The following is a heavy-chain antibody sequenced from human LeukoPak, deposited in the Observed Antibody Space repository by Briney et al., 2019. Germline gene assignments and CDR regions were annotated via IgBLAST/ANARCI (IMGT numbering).Heavy chain of an antibody. D-gene: IGHD3-3*01. CDR2: INAGNGNT. V-gene: IGHV1-3*01. Sequence: ASVKVSCKASGGTFSSYAISWVRQAPGQGLEWMGWINAGNGNTKYSQKFQGRVTITRDTSASTAYMELSSLRSDDTAVYYCAREPYDFWSGSSTVYFDYWGQGTLVTVSS. CDR1: GGTFSSYA. CDR3: AREPYDFWSGSSTVYFDY. J-gene: IGHJ4*02.